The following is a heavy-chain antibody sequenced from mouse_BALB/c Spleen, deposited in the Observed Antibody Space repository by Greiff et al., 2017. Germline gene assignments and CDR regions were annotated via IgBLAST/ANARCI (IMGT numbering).Heavy chain of an antibody. CDR1: GFSLTSYG. Sequence: VKLMESGPGLVAPSQSLSITCTVSGFSLTSYGVHWVRQPPGKGLEWLGVIWAGGSTNYNSALMSRLSISKDNSKSQVFLKMNSLQTDDTAMYYCAREIAPLLRPSWFAYWGQGTLVTVSA. V-gene: IGHV2-9*02. CDR2: IWAGGST. J-gene: IGHJ3*01. D-gene: IGHD1-2*01. CDR3: AREIAPLLRPSWFAY.